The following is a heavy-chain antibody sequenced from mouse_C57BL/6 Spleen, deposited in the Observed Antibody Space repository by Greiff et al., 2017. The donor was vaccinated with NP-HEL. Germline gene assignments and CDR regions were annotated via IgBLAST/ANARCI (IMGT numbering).Heavy chain of an antibody. J-gene: IGHJ1*03. CDR3: ARSYYYGSRGYFDV. CDR1: GYTFTSYW. Sequence: QVQLQQPGAELVMPGASVKLSCKASGYTFTSYWMHWVQQRPGQGLEWIGEIDPSDSYTNYNQKFKGKSTLTVDKSSSPAYMQLSSLSAEDSAVDYCARSYYYGSRGYFDVWGTGTTVTVSS. V-gene: IGHV1-69*01. CDR2: IDPSDSYT. D-gene: IGHD1-1*01.